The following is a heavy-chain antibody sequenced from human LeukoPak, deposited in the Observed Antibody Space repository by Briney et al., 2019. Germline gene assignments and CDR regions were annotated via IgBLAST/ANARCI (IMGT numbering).Heavy chain of an antibody. V-gene: IGHV3-15*01. D-gene: IGHD6-13*01. CDR3: TTGLPAAGPHFDY. Sequence: PGGSLRLSCVASGFTFSNAWMTWVRQAPGKGLEWVGRIKSITDDGATDYAAPVKGRFTISRDDSKNTLYLQMNSLQIEDMAVYYCTTGLPAAGPHFDYWGQGTLVTVSS. CDR1: GFTFSNAW. CDR2: IKSITDDGAT. J-gene: IGHJ4*02.